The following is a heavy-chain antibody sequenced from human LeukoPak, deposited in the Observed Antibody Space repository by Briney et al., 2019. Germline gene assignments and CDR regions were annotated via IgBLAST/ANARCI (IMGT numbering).Heavy chain of an antibody. CDR3: AAWAFYHSLDV. V-gene: IGHV3-43*02. D-gene: IGHD1-26*01. CDR2: IGKNGRKT. Sequence: GGSLRLSCAASGFTFDAFAMHWVRQAPGKGLEWVSLIGKNGRKTYYADSVKGRFTISRDNSKNTLYLQMNSLRTEDTALYYCAAWAFYHSLDVWGRGATVIVSS. CDR1: GFTFDAFA. J-gene: IGHJ6*02.